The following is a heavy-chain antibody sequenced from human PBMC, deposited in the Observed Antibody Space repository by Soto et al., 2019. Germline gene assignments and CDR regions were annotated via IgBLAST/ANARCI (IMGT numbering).Heavy chain of an antibody. D-gene: IGHD6-13*01. CDR1: GFTFSNYA. CDR3: AYSSTPFDY. V-gene: IGHV3-23*01. CDR2: ISGSGGST. J-gene: IGHJ4*02. Sequence: EVQLLESGGGLVQPGGSLRLSCAASGFTFSNYAMSCFRQAPGKGLEWVSAISGSGGSTYYAGSVKGRFTISRDNSKNTLYLQMNSLRAEDTAVYYGAYSSTPFDYWGQGTLVTVSS.